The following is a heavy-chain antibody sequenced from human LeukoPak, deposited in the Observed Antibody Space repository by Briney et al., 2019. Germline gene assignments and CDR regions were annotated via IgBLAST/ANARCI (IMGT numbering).Heavy chain of an antibody. Sequence: GGSLRLSCAASGFTFSSYAMSWVRQAPGKGLEWVSAISGSGGSTYYADSVKGRFTISRDNSKNTLYLQMNSLRAEDTAVYYCAKGKDAVMLIWYSDLWGRGTQVTVSS. CDR2: ISGSGGST. CDR1: GFTFSSYA. J-gene: IGHJ2*01. V-gene: IGHV3-23*01. D-gene: IGHD3-16*01. CDR3: AKGKDAVMLIWYSDL.